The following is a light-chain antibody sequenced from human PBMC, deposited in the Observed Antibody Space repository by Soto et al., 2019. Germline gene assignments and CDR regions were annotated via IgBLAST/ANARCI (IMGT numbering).Light chain of an antibody. CDR3: QTWGTGIQV. Sequence: QPVLTQSPSASASLGASVKLTCTLTSGHSTYAIAWLQHQPEKGPRNLMKLNSDGSYIKGGGIPDRFSGSSSGAERYLTISSLQSEDEADYYCQTWGTGIQVFGGGTKVTVL. V-gene: IGLV4-69*01. CDR2: LNSDGSY. CDR1: SGHSTYA. J-gene: IGLJ3*02.